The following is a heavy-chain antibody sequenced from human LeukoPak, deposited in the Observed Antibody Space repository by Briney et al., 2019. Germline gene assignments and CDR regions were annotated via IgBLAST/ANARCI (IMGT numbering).Heavy chain of an antibody. CDR1: GGSISSYY. CDR2: IYTSGST. CDR3: ARSSPRWFGESPPKIPFDY. Sequence: SETLSLTCTVSGGSISSYYWSWIRQPAGKGLEWIGRIYTSGSTNYNPSLKSRVTRSVDTSKNQFSLKLSSVTAADTAVYYCARSSPRWFGESPPKIPFDYWGQGTLVTVSS. J-gene: IGHJ4*02. V-gene: IGHV4-4*07. D-gene: IGHD3-10*01.